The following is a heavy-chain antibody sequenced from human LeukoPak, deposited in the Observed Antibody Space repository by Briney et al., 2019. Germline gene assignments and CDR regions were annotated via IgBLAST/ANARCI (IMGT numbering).Heavy chain of an antibody. V-gene: IGHV4-30-4*01. CDR2: IYYSGST. CDR3: ASSRDRYDILTGYYIGNWFDP. CDR1: GGSISSGDYY. D-gene: IGHD3-9*01. J-gene: IGHJ5*02. Sequence: PSETLSLTCTVSGGSISSGDYYWSWIRQPPGKGLEWISYIYYSGSTYYNPSLKSRVTISVDTSKNQFSLKLSSVTAADTAVYCCASSRDRYDILTGYYIGNWFDPWGQGTLVTVSS.